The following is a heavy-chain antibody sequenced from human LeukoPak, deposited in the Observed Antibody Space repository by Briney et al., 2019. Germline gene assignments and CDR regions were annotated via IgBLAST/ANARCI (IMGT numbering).Heavy chain of an antibody. Sequence: GRSLRLSCAASGFTFDDYAMHWVRQAPGKGLEWVSGISWNSGSIGYADSVKGRFTISRDNAKSSLYLQMNSLRAEDTALYYCAKGRLVPDSSGYYPIFDYWGQGTLVTVSS. CDR3: AKGRLVPDSSGYYPIFDY. V-gene: IGHV3-9*01. CDR1: GFTFDDYA. D-gene: IGHD3-22*01. J-gene: IGHJ4*02. CDR2: ISWNSGSI.